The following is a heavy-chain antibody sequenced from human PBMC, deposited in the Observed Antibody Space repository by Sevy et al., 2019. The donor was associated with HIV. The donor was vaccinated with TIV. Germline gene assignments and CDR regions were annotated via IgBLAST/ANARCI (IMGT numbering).Heavy chain of an antibody. D-gene: IGHD6-19*01. CDR2: ISFSNNYI. J-gene: IGHJ4*02. Sequence: GGSLRLSCAASGFTFNTYHMIWVRQAPGKGLEWVSFISFSNNYIYYADSVKGRFSVSRDNAKNSLYLQMHSLRAEDTAVYYCAKDFSLIAVAVFDYWGQGTLVTVSS. CDR1: GFTFNTYH. CDR3: AKDFSLIAVAVFDY. V-gene: IGHV3-21*04.